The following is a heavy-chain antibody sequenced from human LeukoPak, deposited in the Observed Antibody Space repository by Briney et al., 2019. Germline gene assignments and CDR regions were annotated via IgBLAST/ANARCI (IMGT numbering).Heavy chain of an antibody. D-gene: IGHD3-3*01. CDR1: GYTFTSYG. V-gene: IGHV1-18*01. Sequence: ASVKVSCKASGYTFTSYGISWVRQAPGQGPEWMGWISAYSGNTNYAQKLQGRVTMTTDTSTSTAYMELRSLRSDDTAVYYCARDRTRPGWSGYYGEIDYWGQGTLVTVSS. J-gene: IGHJ4*02. CDR3: ARDRTRPGWSGYYGEIDY. CDR2: ISAYSGNT.